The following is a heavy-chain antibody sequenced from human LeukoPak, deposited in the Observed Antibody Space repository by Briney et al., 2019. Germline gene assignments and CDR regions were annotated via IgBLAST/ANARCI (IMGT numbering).Heavy chain of an antibody. Sequence: PGGSLRLSCAASGFTFSSYAMSWVRQAPGKGLEWVSAISGSGGSTYYADSVKGRFTISRDNSKNTLYLQMNSLRAEDTAVYYCAKITMVQGAKLLDYWGQGTLVTVSS. CDR3: AKITMVQGAKLLDY. J-gene: IGHJ4*02. CDR1: GFTFSSYA. D-gene: IGHD3-10*01. V-gene: IGHV3-23*01. CDR2: ISGSGGST.